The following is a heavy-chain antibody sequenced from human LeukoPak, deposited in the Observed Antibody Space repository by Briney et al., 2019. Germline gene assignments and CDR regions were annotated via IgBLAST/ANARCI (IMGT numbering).Heavy chain of an antibody. CDR3: ATAYGSGSYG. Sequence: ASVKVSCKASGGTFSSYAISWVRQAPGQGLEWMGGIIPIFGTANYAQKFQGRVAITTDESTSTAYMELSSLRSEDTAVYYCATAYGSGSYGWGQGTLVTVSS. J-gene: IGHJ4*02. CDR2: IIPIFGTA. CDR1: GGTFSSYA. V-gene: IGHV1-69*05. D-gene: IGHD3-10*01.